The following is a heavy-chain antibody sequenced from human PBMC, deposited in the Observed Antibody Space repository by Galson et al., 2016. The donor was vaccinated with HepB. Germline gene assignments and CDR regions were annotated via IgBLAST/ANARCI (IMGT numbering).Heavy chain of an antibody. D-gene: IGHD1-1*01. Sequence: QSGAEVKKPGESLRLSCKASGYSFTSYWIHWVRQMPGKGLEWMGAIDPTDSNTNYSPSFQGHVTLSADKSVNTAYQQWSNLKASDAATYYCARAYNWDDENSGLNGWGKGTSVTVSS. CDR3: ARAYNWDDENSGLNG. J-gene: IGHJ6*04. CDR1: GYSFTSYW. CDR2: IDPTDSNT. V-gene: IGHV5-10-1*01.